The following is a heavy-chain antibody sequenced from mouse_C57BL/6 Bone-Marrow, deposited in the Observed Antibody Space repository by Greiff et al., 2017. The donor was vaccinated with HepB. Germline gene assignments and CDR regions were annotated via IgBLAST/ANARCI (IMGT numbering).Heavy chain of an antibody. CDR3: ARLTYDYYAMDY. Sequence: EVKLVESGGGLVQPGGSLKLSCAASGFTFSDYYMYWVRQTPEKRLEWVAYISNGGGSTYYPDTVKGRFTISRDNAKNTLYLQMSRLKSEDTAMYYCARLTYDYYAMDYWGQGTSVTVSS. V-gene: IGHV5-12*01. J-gene: IGHJ4*01. CDR2: ISNGGGST. CDR1: GFTFSDYY. D-gene: IGHD6-5*01.